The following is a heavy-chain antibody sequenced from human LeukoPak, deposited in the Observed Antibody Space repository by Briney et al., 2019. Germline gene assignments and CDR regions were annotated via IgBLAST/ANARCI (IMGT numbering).Heavy chain of an antibody. Sequence: PSETLSLTCTVSGGSMGSFYWSWIRQPPGRGPEWIGDIYSSGGTNYNPSLKSRVTISVDTSKKQFSLKLSSVTAADTAVYYCARHGSTYSGSPRIFLQHWGQGTLVTVSS. CDR2: IYSSGGT. J-gene: IGHJ1*01. V-gene: IGHV4-59*08. CDR3: ARHGSTYSGSPRIFLQH. D-gene: IGHD1-26*01. CDR1: GGSMGSFY.